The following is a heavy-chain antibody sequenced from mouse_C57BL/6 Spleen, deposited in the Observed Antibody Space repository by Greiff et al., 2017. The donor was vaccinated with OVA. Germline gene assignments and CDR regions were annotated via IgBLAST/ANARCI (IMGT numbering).Heavy chain of an antibody. D-gene: IGHD2-2*01. CDR1: GFTFSDYG. V-gene: IGHV5-17*01. CDR3: ARRDGYGPAMDY. CDR2: ISSGSSTI. J-gene: IGHJ4*01. Sequence: DVQLVESGGGLVKPGGSLKLSCAASGFTFSDYGMHWVRQAPEKGLEWVAYISSGSSTIYYADTVKGRFTISRDNAKNTLFLQMTSLRSEDTAMYYCARRDGYGPAMDYWGQGTSVTVSS.